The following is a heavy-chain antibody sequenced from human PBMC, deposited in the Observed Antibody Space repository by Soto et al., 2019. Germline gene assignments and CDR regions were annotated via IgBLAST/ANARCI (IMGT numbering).Heavy chain of an antibody. CDR2: IYYSGST. CDR3: ARRSGYGNCDY. J-gene: IGHJ4*02. CDR1: GGSISSSSYS. V-gene: IGHV4-39*01. Sequence: SETLSLTCTVSGGSISSSSYSWGWIRQPPGKGLEWIGTIYYSGSTCYKPSLKSRVTISADTSNNQFSLKLTSVTAADTAVYYCARRSGYGNCDYWGQGTLVTVS. D-gene: IGHD5-12*01.